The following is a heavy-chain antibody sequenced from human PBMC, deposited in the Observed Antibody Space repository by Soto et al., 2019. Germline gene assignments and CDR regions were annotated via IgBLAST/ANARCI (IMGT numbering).Heavy chain of an antibody. CDR2: INAGNGNT. V-gene: IGHV1-3*01. D-gene: IGHD2-15*01. Sequence: ASVMVSCKASGYTFTSYAMHWVRQAPGQRLEWMGWINAGNGNTKYSQKFQGRVTITRDTSASTAYMELSSLRSEDTAVYYCARGYCSGGSCYPSDYWGQGTLVTVSS. J-gene: IGHJ4*02. CDR3: ARGYCSGGSCYPSDY. CDR1: GYTFTSYA.